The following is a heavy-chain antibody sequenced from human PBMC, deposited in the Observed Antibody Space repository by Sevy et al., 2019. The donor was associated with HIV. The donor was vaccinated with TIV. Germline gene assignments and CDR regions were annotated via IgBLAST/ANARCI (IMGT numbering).Heavy chain of an antibody. D-gene: IGHD3-22*01. CDR2: IKQDESEK. V-gene: IGHV3-7*01. CDR3: ARAEQVTMLVVFGGLYFDS. J-gene: IGHJ4*02. CDR1: GFTFSRYW. Sequence: GGSLRLSCAASGFTFSRYWMTWVRQAPGKGLEWVANIKQDESEKYYVHSVKGRFTISRDNAKNSLYLQMNSLSADDTAVYYCARAEQVTMLVVFGGLYFDSWGQGTLVTVSS.